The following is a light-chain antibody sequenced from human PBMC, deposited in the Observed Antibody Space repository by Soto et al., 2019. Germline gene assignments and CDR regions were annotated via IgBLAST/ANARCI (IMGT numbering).Light chain of an antibody. CDR1: QSISSY. J-gene: IGKJ4*01. CDR2: AAS. CDR3: QHSYSTPALT. Sequence: DIQMTQSPSSLSASVGDRVTITCRASQSISSYLNWYQQKPGKAPKLLIYAASSLQSGVSSRFSARGSGTGSTLTISGLQSEDFETYYCQHSYSTPALTFGGGTKVDIK. V-gene: IGKV1-39*01.